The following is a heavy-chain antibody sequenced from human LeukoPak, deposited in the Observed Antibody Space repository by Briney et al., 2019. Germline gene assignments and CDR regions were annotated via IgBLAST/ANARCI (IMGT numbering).Heavy chain of an antibody. V-gene: IGHV4-30-2*01. CDR1: GGSISSGGYY. D-gene: IGHD6-13*01. Sequence: SETLSLTCTVSGGSISSGGYYWSWIRQPPGKGLEWIGYIYHSGSTYYNPSLKSRVTISVDRSKNQFSLKLSSVTAADTAVYYCARSYSSSWYEYFQHWGQGTLVTVSS. CDR3: ARSYSSSWYEYFQH. J-gene: IGHJ1*01. CDR2: IYHSGST.